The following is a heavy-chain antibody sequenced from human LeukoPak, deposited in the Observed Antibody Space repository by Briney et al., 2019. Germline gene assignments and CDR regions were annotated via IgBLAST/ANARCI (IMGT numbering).Heavy chain of an antibody. CDR3: ARRGYSGYDREIDY. CDR1: GYTFTSYG. D-gene: IGHD5-12*01. V-gene: IGHV1-18*01. CDR2: ISGYNGNT. J-gene: IGHJ4*02. Sequence: ASVKVSCKASGYTFTSYGISWVRQAPGKGLEWMGWISGYNGNTNYAQKLQGRVTMTTDTSTSTVYMELRSLRSDDTAVYYCARRGYSGYDREIDYWGQGTLVTVSS.